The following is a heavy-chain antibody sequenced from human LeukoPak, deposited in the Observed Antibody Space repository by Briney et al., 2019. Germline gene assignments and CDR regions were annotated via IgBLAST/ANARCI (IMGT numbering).Heavy chain of an antibody. CDR3: ARYSGSYSFDL. J-gene: IGHJ2*01. Sequence: SETLSLTCTVSGGSISSSSYYWGWIRQPPGKGLEWIGSIYYSGSTYYNPSLKSRVTISVDTSKNQFSLKLSTVTAADTAVYYCARYSGSYSFDLWGRGTLVTVSS. CDR1: GGSISSSSYY. D-gene: IGHD1-26*01. V-gene: IGHV4-39*07. CDR2: IYYSGST.